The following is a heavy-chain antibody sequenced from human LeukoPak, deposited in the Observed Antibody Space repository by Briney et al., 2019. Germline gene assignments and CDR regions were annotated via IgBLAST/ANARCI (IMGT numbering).Heavy chain of an antibody. V-gene: IGHV3-30-3*01. D-gene: IGHD6-19*01. CDR1: GFTFSSYA. J-gene: IGHJ4*02. CDR3: ARDPRYLAVAGEVQDYFDY. CDR2: ISYDGSNK. Sequence: PGRSLRLSCAASGFTFSSYAMHWVRQAPGKGLEWVAVISYDGSNKYYADSVKGRFTISRDNSKNTLYLQMNSLRAEDTAVYYCARDPRYLAVAGEVQDYFDYWGQGTLVTVSS.